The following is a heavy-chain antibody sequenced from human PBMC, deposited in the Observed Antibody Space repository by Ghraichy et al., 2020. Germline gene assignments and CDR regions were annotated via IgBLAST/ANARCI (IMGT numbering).Heavy chain of an antibody. CDR1: GYTFTAYY. J-gene: IGHJ6*02. CDR2: ISPNSGDT. CDR3: ARDFFSSITAPNYYFGMDV. Sequence: ASVKVSCKASGYTFTAYYMNWVRQAPGQGLEWMGRISPNSGDTHYAQKFQGRVTMTRDTSISTVYMELSRLRSDDTAVYYCARDFFSSITAPNYYFGMDVWGQGTTVTVSS. V-gene: IGHV1-2*06. D-gene: IGHD6-6*01.